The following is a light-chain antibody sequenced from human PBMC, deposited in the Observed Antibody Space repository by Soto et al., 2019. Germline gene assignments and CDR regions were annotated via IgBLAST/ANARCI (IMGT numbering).Light chain of an antibody. Sequence: QSVLTQPPSASASPGQSVTISCTGTSSDVGGYNYVSWYQHHPGKAPKLMIFEVSKRPSGVPDRFSGSKSGNTASLTVSGLQAEDEADYFCCSYAGSNNMVFGTGTKVTVL. CDR2: EVS. V-gene: IGLV2-8*01. CDR3: CSYAGSNNMV. CDR1: SSDVGGYNY. J-gene: IGLJ1*01.